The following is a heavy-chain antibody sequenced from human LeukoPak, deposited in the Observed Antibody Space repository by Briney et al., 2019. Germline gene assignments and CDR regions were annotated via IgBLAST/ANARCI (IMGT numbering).Heavy chain of an antibody. Sequence: PGGSLRLSCAASGYTFSRHGLTWVRQAPGKGLEWVSTINGAGDNTYYAETVKGRFTISRDNSKYTLYLQMNSLRAEDTAVYYCGGSVSSNWSPVDYWGQGTLVTVSS. CDR3: GGSVSSNWSPVDY. J-gene: IGHJ4*02. CDR2: INGAGDNT. V-gene: IGHV3-23*01. CDR1: GYTFSRHG. D-gene: IGHD6-13*01.